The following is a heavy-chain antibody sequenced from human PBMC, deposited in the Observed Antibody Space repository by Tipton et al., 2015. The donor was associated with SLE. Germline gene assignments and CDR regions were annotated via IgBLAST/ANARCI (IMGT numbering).Heavy chain of an antibody. J-gene: IGHJ6*03. D-gene: IGHD2-21*02. CDR2: INHSGST. Sequence: TLSLTCTVSGYSISSGYYWGWIRQPPGKGLEWIGEINHSGSTNYNPSLKSRVTISVDTPKNQFSLKLSSVTAADTAVYYCARGGLTYGYYYYMDVWGKGTTVTVSS. V-gene: IGHV4-38-2*02. CDR1: GYSISSGYY. CDR3: ARGGLTYGYYYYMDV.